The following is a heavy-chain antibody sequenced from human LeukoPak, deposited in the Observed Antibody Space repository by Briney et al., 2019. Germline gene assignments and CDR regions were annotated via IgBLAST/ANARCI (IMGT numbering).Heavy chain of an antibody. CDR2: IWYDGSYK. Sequence: GRSLRLSCAASGFTFSNYGMHWVRQAPGKGLEWVAIIWYDGSYKYYAESVKGRFTISRDNSKNTLYLQMDSLRGEDTAVYYCAKDFRIGYSAHFDYWGQGALVTVSS. V-gene: IGHV3-33*06. CDR1: GFTFSNYG. J-gene: IGHJ4*02. CDR3: AKDFRIGYSAHFDY. D-gene: IGHD2-21*01.